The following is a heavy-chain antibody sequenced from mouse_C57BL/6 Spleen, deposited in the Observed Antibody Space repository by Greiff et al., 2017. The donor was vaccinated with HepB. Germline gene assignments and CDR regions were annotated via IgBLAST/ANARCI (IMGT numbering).Heavy chain of an antibody. CDR3: ARPYFYYFDY. J-gene: IGHJ2*01. CDR1: GFTFSDYG. V-gene: IGHV5-17*01. D-gene: IGHD2-10*01. Sequence: EVKLVESGGGLVKPGGSLKLSCAASGFTFSDYGMHWVRQAPEKGLEWVAYISSGGSTIYYADTVKGRFTISRDNAKNTLFLQMTSLRSEDTAMYYCARPYFYYFDYWGQGTTLTVSS. CDR2: ISSGGSTI.